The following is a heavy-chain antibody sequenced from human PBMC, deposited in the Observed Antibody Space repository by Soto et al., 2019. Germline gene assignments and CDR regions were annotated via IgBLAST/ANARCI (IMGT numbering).Heavy chain of an antibody. D-gene: IGHD3-3*01. J-gene: IGHJ6*02. Sequence: GGSLRLSCAASGFTFSNAWMSWVRQAPGKGLEWVGRIKSKTDGGTTDYAAPVKGRFTISRDDSKNTLYLQMNSLKTEDTAVYYCARVYVDYDFWSGYFTYYGMDVWGQGTTVTVS. V-gene: IGHV3-15*01. CDR1: GFTFSNAW. CDR2: IKSKTDGGTT. CDR3: ARVYVDYDFWSGYFTYYGMDV.